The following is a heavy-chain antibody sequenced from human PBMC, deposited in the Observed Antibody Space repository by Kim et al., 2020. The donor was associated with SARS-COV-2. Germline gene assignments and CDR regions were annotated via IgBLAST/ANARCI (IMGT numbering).Heavy chain of an antibody. V-gene: IGHV4-59*01. J-gene: IGHJ6*02. Sequence: NYNPSLKSRVTISVDTSKNQFSLKLSSVTAADTAVYYCARERYYYYGMDVWGQGTTVTVSS. CDR3: ARERYYYYGMDV.